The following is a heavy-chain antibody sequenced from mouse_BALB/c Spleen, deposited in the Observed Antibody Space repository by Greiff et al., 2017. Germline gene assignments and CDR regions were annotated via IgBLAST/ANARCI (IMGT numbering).Heavy chain of an antibody. CDR1: GFTFSSYA. CDR3: ARGGGYLGY. Sequence: DVKLVESGGGLVKPGGSLTLSCAASGFTFSSYAMSWVRQTPEKRLEWVASISSGGSTYYTDSVKGRFTISRDNARNILYLQMSSLRSEDTAMYYCARGGGYLGYWGQGTTLTVSA. V-gene: IGHV5-6-5*01. CDR2: ISSGGST. J-gene: IGHJ2*01.